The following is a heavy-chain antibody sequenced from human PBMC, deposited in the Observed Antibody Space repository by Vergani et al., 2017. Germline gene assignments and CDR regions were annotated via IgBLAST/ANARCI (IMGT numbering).Heavy chain of an antibody. D-gene: IGHD6-19*01. CDR2: ISSSSSTI. Sequence: EVQLVESGGGLVKPGGSLRLSCAASGFTFSSYSMNWVRQAPGKGLEWVAYISSSSSTIYYADSVKGRFTITRDNAKNSLYLQMNSLRAEDTAVYYCARDRFGYSSGWAPPGGMDVWGEGTTVTVSS. J-gene: IGHJ6*04. CDR3: ARDRFGYSSGWAPPGGMDV. V-gene: IGHV3-48*01. CDR1: GFTFSSYS.